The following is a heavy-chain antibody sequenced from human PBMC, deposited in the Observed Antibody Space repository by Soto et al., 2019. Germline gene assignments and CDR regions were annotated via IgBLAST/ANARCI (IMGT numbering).Heavy chain of an antibody. V-gene: IGHV1-3*01. CDR2: INPGNGNT. J-gene: IGHJ4*02. CDR1: GYTFMTYA. Sequence: QVQLVQSGAEVKKPGASVKISCKTSGYTFMTYALHWVRQAPGQRPEWMGWINPGNGNTEYSQKLQGRVTITRDTYARTVFMEVANMTSDDTAVYYCARVRMLWYGELSHWGQGTQVIVSA. D-gene: IGHD3-10*01. CDR3: ARVRMLWYGELSH.